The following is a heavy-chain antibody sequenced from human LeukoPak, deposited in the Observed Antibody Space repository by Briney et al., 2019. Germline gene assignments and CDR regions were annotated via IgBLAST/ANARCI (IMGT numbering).Heavy chain of an antibody. Sequence: SETLSLTCTVSGGSISSYYWSWIRQPPGKGLEWIGYIYYSGSTNYNPSLKSRVTISVDTSKNQFSLKLSSVTAADTAVYYCARSSYYYDNFDYWGQGTLVTVSS. D-gene: IGHD3-22*01. CDR3: ARSSYYYDNFDY. J-gene: IGHJ4*02. CDR1: GGSISSYY. V-gene: IGHV4-59*01. CDR2: IYYSGST.